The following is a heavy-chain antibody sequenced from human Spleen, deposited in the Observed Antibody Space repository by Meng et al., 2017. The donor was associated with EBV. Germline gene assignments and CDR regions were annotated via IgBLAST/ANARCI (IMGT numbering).Heavy chain of an antibody. D-gene: IGHD4-17*01. CDR1: GESFRGHY. Sequence: QGELQLRGAGLLKPSETLYRTSAVDGESFRGHYWTGNRQPPGKGLEWIGDINHSGITNYNPSLKSRVTISADTSKNQFSLKMTSVTAADTALYYCAGGRGLPNYWGQGTLVTVSS. J-gene: IGHJ4*02. CDR2: INHSGIT. CDR3: AGGRGLPNY. V-gene: IGHV4-34*01.